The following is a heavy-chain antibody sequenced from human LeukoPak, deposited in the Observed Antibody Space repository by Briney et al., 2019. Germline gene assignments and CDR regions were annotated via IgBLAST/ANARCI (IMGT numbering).Heavy chain of an antibody. J-gene: IGHJ5*02. V-gene: IGHV3-23*01. CDR1: GFTFDDYG. Sequence: PGGSLRLSCAASGFTFDDYGMSWVRQAPGKGLEWVSAISGSGGSTYYADSVKGRFTISRDNSKNTLYLQMNSLRAEDTAVYYCAKDLVVAATRPIRFDPWGQGTLVTVSS. D-gene: IGHD2-15*01. CDR3: AKDLVVAATRPIRFDP. CDR2: ISGSGGST.